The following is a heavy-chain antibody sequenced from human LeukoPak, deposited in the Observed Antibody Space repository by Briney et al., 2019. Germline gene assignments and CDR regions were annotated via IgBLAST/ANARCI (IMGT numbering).Heavy chain of an antibody. CDR2: ISSSSSTI. CDR1: GFTFSSYN. Sequence: GGSLRLSCAASGFTFSSYNMNWVRQAPGKGLEWVSHISSSSSTIYYADSVKGRFTISRDNAKNSLYLQMNGLRAEDTAVYYCARHQRWGYEDYWGQGTLVTVSS. V-gene: IGHV3-48*01. D-gene: IGHD7-27*01. J-gene: IGHJ4*02. CDR3: ARHQRWGYEDY.